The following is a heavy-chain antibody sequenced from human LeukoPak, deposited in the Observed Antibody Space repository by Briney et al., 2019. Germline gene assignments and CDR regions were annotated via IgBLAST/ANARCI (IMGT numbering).Heavy chain of an antibody. J-gene: IGHJ4*02. CDR2: IYYSGST. CDR3: ARWDGTGSIFDY. D-gene: IGHD3-10*01. CDR1: GGSISSYY. Sequence: SETLSLTCTVSGGSISSYYWSWIRQPPGKGLEWIGYIYYSGSTNYNPSLKSRVTISVDTSKNQFSLKLSSVTAADTAVYYCARWDGTGSIFDYWGQGTLVTVSS. V-gene: IGHV4-59*01.